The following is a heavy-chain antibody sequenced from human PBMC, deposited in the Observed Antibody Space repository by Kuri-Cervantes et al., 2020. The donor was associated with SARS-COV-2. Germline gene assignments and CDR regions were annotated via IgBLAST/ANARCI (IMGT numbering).Heavy chain of an antibody. J-gene: IGHJ4*02. CDR3: ARGREANQLPPGY. Sequence: GESLKISCAASGFTFDDYAMHWVRQAPGKGLEWVSSISSSSSYIYYADSVKGRFTISRDNAKNSLYLQMNSLRAEDTAVYYCARGREANQLPPGYWGQGTLVTVSS. V-gene: IGHV3-21*01. CDR2: ISSSSSYI. CDR1: GFTFDDYA. D-gene: IGHD2-2*01.